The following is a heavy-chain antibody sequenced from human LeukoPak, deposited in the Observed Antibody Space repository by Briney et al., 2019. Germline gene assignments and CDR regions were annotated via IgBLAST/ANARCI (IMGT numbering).Heavy chain of an antibody. Sequence: GGSLRLSCAASGFTFSSYWMHWVRQAPGKGLVWVSRINTDGSSTSYADSVKGRFTISRDNAKNTLYLQMNSLRAEDTAVYYCARDVGTTGTTMLDYWGQGTLVTVSS. CDR2: INTDGSST. D-gene: IGHD1-1*01. CDR1: GFTFSSYW. V-gene: IGHV3-74*01. J-gene: IGHJ4*02. CDR3: ARDVGTTGTTMLDY.